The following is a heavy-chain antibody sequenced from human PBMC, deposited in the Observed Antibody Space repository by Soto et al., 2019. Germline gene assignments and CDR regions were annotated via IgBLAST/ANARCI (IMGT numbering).Heavy chain of an antibody. J-gene: IGHJ6*02. Sequence: ASVKVSCKASGYTFSTYGMHWVRQAPGQSLEWMGWLNGGTGQTRYSQRFQDRVIITRDTSASTGYMELSSLRSEDTAVYYCARGKGMEENYFYYGLDIWGQGTTVTVSS. CDR2: LNGGTGQT. CDR1: GYTFSTYG. V-gene: IGHV1-3*01. CDR3: ARGKGMEENYFYYGLDI. D-gene: IGHD1-1*01.